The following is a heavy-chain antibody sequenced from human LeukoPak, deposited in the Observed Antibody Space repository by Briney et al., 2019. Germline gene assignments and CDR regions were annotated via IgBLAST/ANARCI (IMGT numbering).Heavy chain of an antibody. D-gene: IGHD3-3*01. Sequence: GGSLRLSCAASGFTFSSYGMHWVRQAPGKGLEWVAVIWYDGSNKYYADSVKGRFTISRDNSKNTLYQQMNSLRAEDTAVYYCAKVGSDDFWSTYYSDYWGQGTLVTVSS. V-gene: IGHV3-30*02. CDR3: AKVGSDDFWSTYYSDY. CDR2: IWYDGSNK. J-gene: IGHJ4*02. CDR1: GFTFSSYG.